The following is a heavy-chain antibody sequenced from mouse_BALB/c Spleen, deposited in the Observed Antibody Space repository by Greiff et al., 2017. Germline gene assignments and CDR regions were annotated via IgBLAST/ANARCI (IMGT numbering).Heavy chain of an antibody. Sequence: VQRVESGPGLVAPSQSLSITCTVSGFSLTSYGVHWVRQPPGKGLEWLGVIWAGGSTIYNSALMSRLSISKDNSKSQVFLKMNSLQTDDTAMYYCARDKISMDYWGQGTSVTVSS. J-gene: IGHJ4*01. CDR1: GFSLTSYG. V-gene: IGHV2-9*02. CDR2: IWAGGST. CDR3: ARDKISMDY.